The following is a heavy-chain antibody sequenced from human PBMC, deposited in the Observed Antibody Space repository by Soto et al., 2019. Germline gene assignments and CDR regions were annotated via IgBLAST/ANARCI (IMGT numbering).Heavy chain of an antibody. J-gene: IGHJ4*02. D-gene: IGHD6-13*01. V-gene: IGHV4-59*03. Sequence: LALTCTASGGSISSYYWSWIRQPPGKGLEWIGYIYYSGSTNYNPSLKSRVTISVDTSKNQFSLKLSSVTAADTAVYYCAIFETAAGYFDYWGQGTLVTVSS. CDR1: GGSISSYY. CDR3: AIFETAAGYFDY. CDR2: IYYSGST.